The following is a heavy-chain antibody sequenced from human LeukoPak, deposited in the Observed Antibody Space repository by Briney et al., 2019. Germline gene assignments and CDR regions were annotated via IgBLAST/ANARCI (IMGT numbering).Heavy chain of an antibody. CDR2: IYHSGST. J-gene: IGHJ5*02. CDR3: ARVLYGDYANWFDP. V-gene: IGHV4-30-2*01. D-gene: IGHD4-17*01. Sequence: SQTLSLTCAVSGGSISSGGYSWSWIRQPPGKGLEWIGYIYHSGSTYYNPSLKSRVTISVDRSKNQFSLKLSSVAAADTAVYYCARVLYGDYANWFDPWGQGTLVTVSS. CDR1: GGSISSGGYS.